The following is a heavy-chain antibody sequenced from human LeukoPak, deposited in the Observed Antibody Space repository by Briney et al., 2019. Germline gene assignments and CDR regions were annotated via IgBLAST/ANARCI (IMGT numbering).Heavy chain of an antibody. CDR3: ARGRGSGWYDAFDI. J-gene: IGHJ3*02. V-gene: IGHV3-33*08. CDR2: IWYDGSNK. CDR1: GFTFSWYW. D-gene: IGHD6-19*01. Sequence: GGSLRLSCAASGFTFSWYWMHWVRQAPGKGLEWVAVIWYDGSNKFYADSVRGRFTISRDNSKNTLYVQMNSLRAEDTAVYYCARGRGSGWYDAFDIWGQGTMVTVSS.